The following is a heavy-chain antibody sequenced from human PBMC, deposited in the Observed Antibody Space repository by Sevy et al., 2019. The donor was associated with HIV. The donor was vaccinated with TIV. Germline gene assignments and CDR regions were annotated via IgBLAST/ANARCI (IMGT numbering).Heavy chain of an antibody. Sequence: GSLRLSCTASGFTFSSYEMNWVRQAPGKGLEWVSYITNSGSSIYYSDSGRGRFTVSRDNAKNSLYLQMKSLRAEDTAVYYCARDLPPSATTVAHFDYWGRGTLVTVSS. V-gene: IGHV3-48*03. CDR2: ITNSGSSI. J-gene: IGHJ4*02. CDR1: GFTFSSYE. CDR3: ARDLPPSATTVAHFDY. D-gene: IGHD4-17*01.